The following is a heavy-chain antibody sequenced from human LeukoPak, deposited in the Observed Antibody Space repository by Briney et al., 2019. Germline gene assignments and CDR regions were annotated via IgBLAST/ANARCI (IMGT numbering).Heavy chain of an antibody. CDR3: ARGTYCISTSCRSFQYFQH. D-gene: IGHD2-2*01. V-gene: IGHV1-8*01. CDR2: MNPNSGNT. CDR1: GYTFTSYD. Sequence: ASVKVSYKASGYTFTSYDINWVRQATGQGLEWMGWMNPNSGNTGYAQKFQGRVTMTRNTSISTAYMELSSLRSEDTAVYYCARGTYCISTSCRSFQYFQHWGQGTLVTVSS. J-gene: IGHJ1*01.